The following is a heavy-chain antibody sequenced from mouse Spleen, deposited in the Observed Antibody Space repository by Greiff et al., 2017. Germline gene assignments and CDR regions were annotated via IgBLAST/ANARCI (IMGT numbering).Heavy chain of an antibody. D-gene: IGHD4-1*01. Sequence: QVQLQQPGAELVKPGASVKMSCKASGYTFTSYWMDWVKQRPGQGLEWIGNIYPSDSETHYNQKFKDKATLTVDKSSSTAYMQLSSLTSEDSAVYYCARSWDGFAYWGQGTLVTVSA. CDR3: ARSWDGFAY. J-gene: IGHJ3*01. CDR2: IYPSDSET. CDR1: GYTFTSYW. V-gene: IGHV1-61*01.